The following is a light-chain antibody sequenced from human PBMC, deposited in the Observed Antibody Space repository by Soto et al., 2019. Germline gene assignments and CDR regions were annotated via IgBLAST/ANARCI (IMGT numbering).Light chain of an antibody. Sequence: CVQTRPPSVSGAPGQRVTISCTVSSSNIGAGYDVHWYQQLPGTAPKLIIYGTTNRPSGVPDRFSGSKSGTSASLAITGLKAEDEADYYCQSYDGTLSGSYVFGIGTKVTVL. CDR3: QSYDGTLSGSYV. J-gene: IGLJ1*01. CDR1: SSNIGAGYD. CDR2: GTT. V-gene: IGLV1-40*01.